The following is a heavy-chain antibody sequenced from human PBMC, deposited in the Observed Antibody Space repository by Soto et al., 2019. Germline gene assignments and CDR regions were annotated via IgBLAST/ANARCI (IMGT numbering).Heavy chain of an antibody. CDR1: GYTFTSYA. CDR3: AISMTAVTPNRFYP. Sequence: ASVKVSCKASGYTFTSYAMHWVRQAPGQRLEWMGWINAGNGNTKYSQKFQGRVTITRDTSASTAYMELSSLRSEDTAVYYCAISMTAVTPNRFYPCAQRTLVTVSA. J-gene: IGHJ5*01. D-gene: IGHD4-17*01. CDR2: INAGNGNT. V-gene: IGHV1-3*01.